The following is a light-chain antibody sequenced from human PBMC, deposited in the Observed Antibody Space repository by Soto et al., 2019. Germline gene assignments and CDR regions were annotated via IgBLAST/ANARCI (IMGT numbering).Light chain of an antibody. CDR2: LEGSGSY. CDR1: SGHSSYI. J-gene: IGLJ3*02. Sequence: QPVLTQSSSASASLGSSVKLTCTLSSGHSSYIIAWHQQQPGKAPRYLMKLEGSGSYNKGSGIPDRFSGSSSGADRYLTISNLQFEDEADYYCETWDCNTRVFGGGTQLTVL. V-gene: IGLV4-60*02. CDR3: ETWDCNTRV.